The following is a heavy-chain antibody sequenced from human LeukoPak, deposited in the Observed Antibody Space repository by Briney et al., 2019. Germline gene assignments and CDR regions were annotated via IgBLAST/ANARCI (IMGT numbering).Heavy chain of an antibody. J-gene: IGHJ4*02. CDR1: GGSISSSSYY. Sequence: PSETLSLTCTVSGGSISSSSYYWGWIRQPPRKGLEWIGSIYYSGSTYYNPSLKSRVTISVDTSKNQFSLKLSSVTAADTAVYYCARQQQWLVLLYFDYWGQGTLVTVSS. V-gene: IGHV4-39*01. CDR3: ARQQQWLVLLYFDY. CDR2: IYYSGST. D-gene: IGHD6-19*01.